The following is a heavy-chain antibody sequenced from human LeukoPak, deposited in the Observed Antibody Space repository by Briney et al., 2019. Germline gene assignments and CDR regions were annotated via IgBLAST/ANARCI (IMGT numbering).Heavy chain of an antibody. CDR3: ATPGEYCSSTSCYPNFDY. Sequence: ASVKVSCKASGGTFSSYAISRVRQAPGQGLEWMGGIIPIFGTANYAQKFQGRVTITTDESTSTAYMELSSLRSEDTAVYYCATPGEYCSSTSCYPNFDYWGQGTLVTVSS. J-gene: IGHJ4*02. CDR2: IIPIFGTA. V-gene: IGHV1-69*05. D-gene: IGHD2-2*01. CDR1: GGTFSSYA.